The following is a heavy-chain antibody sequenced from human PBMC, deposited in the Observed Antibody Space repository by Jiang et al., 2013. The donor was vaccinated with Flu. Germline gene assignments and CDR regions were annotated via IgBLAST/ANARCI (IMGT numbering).Heavy chain of an antibody. CDR2: ISSSASTI. Sequence: GVVQPGRSLRLSCAASGFTFSSYGMNWVRQAPGQGLEWVSYISSSASTIYYADSVKGRFTISRDNAKNSLYLQMNSLRVEDTAVYYCARRGPSYYDSGPFDFDYWGQGTLVTVSS. CDR1: GFTFSSYG. V-gene: IGHV3-48*04. J-gene: IGHJ4*02. D-gene: IGHD3-22*01. CDR3: ARRGPSYYDSGPFDFDY.